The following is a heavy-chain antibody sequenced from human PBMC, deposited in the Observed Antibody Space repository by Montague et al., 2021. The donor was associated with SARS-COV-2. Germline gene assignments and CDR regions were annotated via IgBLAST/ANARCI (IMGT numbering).Heavy chain of an antibody. Sequence: PALVKPTQTLTLTCTFSGFSLSTSGMCVSWIRQPPGKALERLALXXWDDDKYYSTSLKTRLTISEDTSKNQVVLTMTNMDPVDTATYYCAREYSSGVYFDYWGQGTLVTVSS. V-gene: IGHV2-70*01. CDR1: GFSLSTSGMC. CDR2: XXWDDDK. CDR3: AREYSSGVYFDY. D-gene: IGHD6-19*01. J-gene: IGHJ4*02.